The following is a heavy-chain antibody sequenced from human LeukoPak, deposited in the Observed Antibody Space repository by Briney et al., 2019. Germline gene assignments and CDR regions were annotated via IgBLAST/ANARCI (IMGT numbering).Heavy chain of an antibody. CDR3: AMVRNYHFDS. Sequence: AGSLRLSCAAAGCTFSAYSMNWVRQAPGKGLEWISYITSSSTTKYYAESVTGRYPISRDNAKNSLSVQMNSLRDADTALYYCAMVRNYHFDSWGQGNVVTVSS. J-gene: IGHJ4*02. V-gene: IGHV3-48*02. D-gene: IGHD1-14*01. CDR1: GCTFSAYS. CDR2: ITSSSTTK.